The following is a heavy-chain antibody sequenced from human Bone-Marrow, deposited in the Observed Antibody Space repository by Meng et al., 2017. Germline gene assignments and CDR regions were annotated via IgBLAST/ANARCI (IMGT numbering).Heavy chain of an antibody. CDR2: ISWNSGSI. CDR1: GFTFDDYA. J-gene: IGHJ5*02. D-gene: IGHD3-10*01. Sequence: SLKISCAASGFTFDDYAMHWVRQAPGKGLEWVSGISWNSGSIGYADSVKGRFTISRDNAKNSLYLQMNSLRAEDTALYYCAKLSGWFDPGGKG. V-gene: IGHV3-9*01. CDR3: AKLSGWFDP.